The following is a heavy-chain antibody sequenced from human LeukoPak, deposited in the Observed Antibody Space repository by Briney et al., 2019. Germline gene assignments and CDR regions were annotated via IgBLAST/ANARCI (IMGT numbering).Heavy chain of an antibody. D-gene: IGHD6-13*01. CDR2: IYPGDSDT. CDR1: GYSFTSYW. V-gene: IGHV5-51*01. J-gene: IGHJ5*02. CDR3: ARQGQQLSPYNWFDP. Sequence: GESLKISCKGSGYSFTSYWIGWVRQMPGKGLEWMGIIYPGDSDTRYSPSFQGQVTISADKSISTAYLQWSSLKASDTAMYYCARQGQQLSPYNWFDPWGQGTPVTVSS.